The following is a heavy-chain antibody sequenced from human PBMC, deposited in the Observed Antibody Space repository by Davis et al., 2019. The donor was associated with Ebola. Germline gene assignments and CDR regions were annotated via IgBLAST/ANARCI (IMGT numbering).Heavy chain of an antibody. CDR3: ARDLGGIAPFNWFDP. CDR2: IIPIFGTA. D-gene: IGHD6-13*01. V-gene: IGHV1-69*13. CDR1: VGTFSSYA. J-gene: IGHJ5*02. Sequence: SSVPVSRLPSVGTFSSYAISWLRQAPGQGLEWMGGIIPIFGTANYAQKFQGRVTITADESTSTAYMELSSLRSEDTAVYYCARDLGGIAPFNWFDPWGKGTLVTVSS.